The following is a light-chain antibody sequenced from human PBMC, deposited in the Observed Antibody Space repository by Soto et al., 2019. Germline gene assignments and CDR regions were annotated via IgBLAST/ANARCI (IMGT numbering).Light chain of an antibody. CDR3: CSYTTTSPVV. J-gene: IGLJ2*01. CDR1: SGDVGRYNY. Sequence: QSALTQPASVSGSPGQSITISCTGTSGDVGRYNYVSWYQQHPGKAPKLMIYEVSNRPSGVSNRFSGSKSGNTASLTISGLQADDEADYFCCSYTTTSPVVFGGGTKLTVL. V-gene: IGLV2-14*01. CDR2: EVS.